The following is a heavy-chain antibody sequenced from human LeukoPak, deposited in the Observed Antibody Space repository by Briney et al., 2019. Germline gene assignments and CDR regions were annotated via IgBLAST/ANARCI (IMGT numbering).Heavy chain of an antibody. V-gene: IGHV3-23*01. CDR2: ISSSGANT. J-gene: IGHJ4*02. CDR1: GFTFSSYA. CDR3: AKRDRPCSGDCSAPYYFDY. D-gene: IGHD2-21*02. Sequence: GGSLRLSCAASGFTFSSYAMSWVRQAPGKGLEWVSSISSSGANTYYADSVKGRFTISRDNSKNTLYLQMSSLRVEDTAVYYRAKRDRPCSGDCSAPYYFDYWGQGTLVTVSS.